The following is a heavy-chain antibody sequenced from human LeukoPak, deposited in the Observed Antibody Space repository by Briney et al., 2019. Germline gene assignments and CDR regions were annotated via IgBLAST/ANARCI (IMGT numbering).Heavy chain of an antibody. CDR3: ARGPLVRLPSSFDP. Sequence: ASVKVSCKASGYTFTSYDINWVRHATGQGLEWMGWMNPNSGNTGSAQRFQGRITMTRDTSISTAYVELSSLRSEDTAVYYCARGPLVRLPSSFDPWGQGTLVTVSS. J-gene: IGHJ5*02. D-gene: IGHD6-6*01. V-gene: IGHV1-8*01. CDR2: MNPNSGNT. CDR1: GYTFTSYD.